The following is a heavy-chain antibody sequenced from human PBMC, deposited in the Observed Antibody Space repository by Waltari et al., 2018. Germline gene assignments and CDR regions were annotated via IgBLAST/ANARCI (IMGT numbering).Heavy chain of an antibody. CDR1: GYTFTSYD. CDR2: MDPNSGNT. Sequence: QVQLVQSGAEVKKPGASVKVSCKASGYTFTSYDINWVRQATGQGLEWMGWMDPNSGNTGYAQMFQGRVTMTRNTSISTADMELSSLRSEDTAVYYCARGGVLRYFDWPYMDVWGQGTTVTVSS. V-gene: IGHV1-8*01. D-gene: IGHD3-9*01. CDR3: ARGGVLRYFDWPYMDV. J-gene: IGHJ6*02.